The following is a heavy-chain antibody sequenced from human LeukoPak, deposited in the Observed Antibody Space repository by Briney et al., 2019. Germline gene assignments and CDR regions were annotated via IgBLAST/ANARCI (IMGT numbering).Heavy chain of an antibody. CDR1: GGSISSYY. Sequence: SETLSLTCTVSGGSISSYYWSWIRQPAGKGLEWIGRIYTSGSTNYNPSLKSRVTISVDTSKNQFSLKLSSVTAADTAVYYCARVNLTYYDFWSGYGSHYYYGMDVWGQGTTVTVSS. D-gene: IGHD3-3*01. CDR3: ARVNLTYYDFWSGYGSHYYYGMDV. V-gene: IGHV4-4*07. CDR2: IYTSGST. J-gene: IGHJ6*02.